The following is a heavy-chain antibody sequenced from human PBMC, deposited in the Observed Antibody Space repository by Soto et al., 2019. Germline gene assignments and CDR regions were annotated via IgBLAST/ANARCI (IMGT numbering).Heavy chain of an antibody. J-gene: IGHJ4*02. D-gene: IGHD3-3*01. CDR1: GFTFSSYG. Sequence: GESLKISCAASGFTFSSYGMHWVRQAPGKGLEWVANIKQDGSEKYYVDSVKGRFTISRDNAKNSLYLQMNSLRAEDTAVYYCARDTRGAYDFWSGYHFDYWGQGTLVTVSS. CDR2: IKQDGSEK. V-gene: IGHV3-7*01. CDR3: ARDTRGAYDFWSGYHFDY.